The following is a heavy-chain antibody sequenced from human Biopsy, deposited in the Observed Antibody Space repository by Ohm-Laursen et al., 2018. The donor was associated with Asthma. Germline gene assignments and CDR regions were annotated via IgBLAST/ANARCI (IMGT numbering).Heavy chain of an antibody. D-gene: IGHD3-22*01. CDR2: ISNNGGRT. J-gene: IGHJ6*02. CDR3: VSVDSSGFNNYYGMDV. Sequence: SLRLSCAASGFTFSSYDMHWVRQAPGKGLEYVSGISNNGGRTNYGDSVKGRFTISRDNSKSTLYLQMSSLRGEDTAVYYCVSVDSSGFNNYYGMDVWGQGTTVTVSS. V-gene: IGHV3-64D*08. CDR1: GFTFSSYD.